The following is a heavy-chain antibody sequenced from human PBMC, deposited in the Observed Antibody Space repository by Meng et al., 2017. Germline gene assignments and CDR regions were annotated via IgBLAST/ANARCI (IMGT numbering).Heavy chain of an antibody. V-gene: IGHV3-23*01. J-gene: IGHJ5*02. Sequence: GESLKISCAASGFTFSSYAMSWVRQAPGKGLEWVSAISGSGGSTYYADSVKGRFTISRDNSKNTLYLQRNSLRAEDTAVYYCVLNQGDIVVVVAATSWFDPWGQGTLVTVSS. CDR2: ISGSGGST. CDR1: GFTFSSYA. D-gene: IGHD2-15*01. CDR3: VLNQGDIVVVVAATSWFDP.